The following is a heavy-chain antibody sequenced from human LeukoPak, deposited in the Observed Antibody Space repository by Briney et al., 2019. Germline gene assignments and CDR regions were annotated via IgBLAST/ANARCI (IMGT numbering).Heavy chain of an antibody. V-gene: IGHV3-23*01. CDR1: GFTVSSYG. D-gene: IGHD2-15*01. CDR2: ISSTGGTA. J-gene: IGHJ6*03. Sequence: PGGSLRLSCAAYGFTVSSYGMSWVRQAPGKGLEWVSAISSTGGTAYYAASVKGRFTISRDNPKNTLYLQMNSLRAEDTAIYYCAKNGDRGAYCSGGSCYPYYYYNMDVWGKGTTVTISS. CDR3: AKNGDRGAYCSGGSCYPYYYYNMDV.